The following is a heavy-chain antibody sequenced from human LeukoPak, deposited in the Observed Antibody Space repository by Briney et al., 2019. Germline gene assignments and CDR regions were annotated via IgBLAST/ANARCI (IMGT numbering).Heavy chain of an antibody. CDR3: ARARYSSGWLDY. V-gene: IGHV4-59*01. D-gene: IGHD6-19*01. J-gene: IGHJ4*02. Sequence: KASETLSLTCTVSGGSISSYYWSWIRQPPGKGLEWIGYIYYSGSTNYNPSLKSQVTISVDTSKNQFSLKLSSVTAADTAVYYCARARYSSGWLDYWGQGTLVTVSS. CDR1: GGSISSYY. CDR2: IYYSGST.